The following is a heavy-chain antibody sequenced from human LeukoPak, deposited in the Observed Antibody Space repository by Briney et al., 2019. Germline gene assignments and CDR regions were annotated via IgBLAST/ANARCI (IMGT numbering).Heavy chain of an antibody. D-gene: IGHD5-24*01. Sequence: ASVKVSCKASGYTFTSYHIHWVRQAPGQGLEWVGVITPSGDYTSCAQRFQGRVTMTRDTSTSTVYMELSSLTSQDTAVYYCARARRDGYNPFDYWGQGTLVIVSS. J-gene: IGHJ4*02. CDR1: GYTFTSYH. V-gene: IGHV1-46*01. CDR2: ITPSGDYT. CDR3: ARARRDGYNPFDY.